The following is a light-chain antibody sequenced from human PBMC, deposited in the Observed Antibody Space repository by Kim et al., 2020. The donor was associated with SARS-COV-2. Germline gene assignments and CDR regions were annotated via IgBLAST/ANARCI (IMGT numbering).Light chain of an antibody. V-gene: IGLV2-8*01. CDR1: HSQLGDYSY. CDR2: EVS. Sequence: GESITIPCAGSHSQLGDYSYLSWYQQHPGKAPKLIIYEVSKRPSGVPDRFSRSKSGNTASLTVSGLQAEDEADYYCTSYAGSNYDVFGSGAKVAVL. J-gene: IGLJ1*01. CDR3: TSYAGSNYDV.